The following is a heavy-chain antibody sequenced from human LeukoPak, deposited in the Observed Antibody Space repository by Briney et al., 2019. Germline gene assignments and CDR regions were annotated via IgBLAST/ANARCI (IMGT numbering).Heavy chain of an antibody. CDR3: SRGQVPAARGYNWFDP. V-gene: IGHV4-34*01. CDR2: IKARGDT. J-gene: IGHJ5*02. Sequence: LETLSVTRVVHRRSSTVTFGNWVRPPPRQGLEWIGEIKARGDTNFNPSRKRRVTISVDTSKSQFSLRLTSMIAAATAVSYCSRGQVPAARGYNWFDPWGQGTVVTVSS. D-gene: IGHD2-2*01. CDR1: RRSSTVTF.